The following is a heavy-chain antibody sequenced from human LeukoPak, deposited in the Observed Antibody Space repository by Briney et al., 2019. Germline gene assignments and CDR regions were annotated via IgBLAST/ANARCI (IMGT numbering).Heavy chain of an antibody. D-gene: IGHD3-16*02. CDR3: ATNTFGGVIVDY. V-gene: IGHV4-34*01. CDR1: GGSFSGYY. J-gene: IGHJ4*02. CDR2: INHSGST. Sequence: SETLSLTCAVYGGSFSGYYWSWIPQPPGKGLEWIGEINHSGSTNYNPSLKSRVTISVDTSKNQFSLKLSSVTAADTAVYYCATNTFGGVIVDYWGQGTLVTVSS.